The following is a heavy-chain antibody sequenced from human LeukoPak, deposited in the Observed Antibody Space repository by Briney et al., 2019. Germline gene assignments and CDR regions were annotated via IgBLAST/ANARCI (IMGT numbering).Heavy chain of an antibody. CDR2: IYYSGST. CDR3: ARQWGSDRGYYDSSGYADAFDI. D-gene: IGHD3-22*01. Sequence: KPSETLSLTCTVSGGSISSYYWSWIRQPPGKGLEWIGYIYYSGSTNYNPSLKSRVTISVDTSKNQFSLKLSSVTAADTAVYYCARQWGSDRGYYDSSGYADAFDIWGQGTMVTVSS. CDR1: GGSISSYY. V-gene: IGHV4-59*08. J-gene: IGHJ3*02.